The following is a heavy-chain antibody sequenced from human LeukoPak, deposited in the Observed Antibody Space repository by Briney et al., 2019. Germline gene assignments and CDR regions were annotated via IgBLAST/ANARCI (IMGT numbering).Heavy chain of an antibody. CDR3: AREDEYHPSDY. CDR2: ISSSSSYI. CDR1: GFTFSIYS. D-gene: IGHD6-6*01. J-gene: IGHJ4*02. Sequence: GGSLRLSCAASGFTFSIYSMNWVRQAPGKGLEWVSSISSSSSYIYYADSVKGRFAISRDNAKNSLYLQMNSLRAEDTAVYYCAREDEYHPSDYWGQGTLVTVSS. V-gene: IGHV3-21*01.